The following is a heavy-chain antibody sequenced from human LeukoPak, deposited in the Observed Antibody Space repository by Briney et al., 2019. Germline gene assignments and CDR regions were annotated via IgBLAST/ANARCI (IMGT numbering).Heavy chain of an antibody. CDR3: AKGVYGSGLDAFDI. CDR1: GFTFSSYA. Sequence: GGSLRLSCAASGFTFSSYAMSWVRQPPGKGLEWVSAISGSGGSTYYADSVKGRLTISRDNSKNTLYLQLNSLRAEYTAVYYCAKGVYGSGLDAFDIWGQGTMVTVSS. CDR2: ISGSGGST. D-gene: IGHD6-19*01. V-gene: IGHV3-23*01. J-gene: IGHJ3*02.